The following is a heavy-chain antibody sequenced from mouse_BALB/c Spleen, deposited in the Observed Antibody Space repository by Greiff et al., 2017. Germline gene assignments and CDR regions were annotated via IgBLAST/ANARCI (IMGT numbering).Heavy chain of an antibody. CDR1: GFTFTGYY. V-gene: IGHV7-3*02. D-gene: IGHD1-1*01. J-gene: IGHJ4*01. CDR3: ARDDTVVHYYAMDY. Sequence: EVMLVESGGGLVQPGGSLRLSCAASGFTFTGYYMSWVRQPPGKALEWLGFIRNKANGYTSEYSASVKGRFTISRANSQSILYLQMNTLRAEDSATYYWARDDTVVHYYAMDYWGQGTSVTVSS. CDR2: IRNKANGYTS.